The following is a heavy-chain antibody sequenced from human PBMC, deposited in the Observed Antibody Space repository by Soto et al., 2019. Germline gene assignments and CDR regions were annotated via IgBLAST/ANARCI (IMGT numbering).Heavy chain of an antibody. CDR2: ISYDGSNK. J-gene: IGHJ6*02. V-gene: IGHV3-30*18. CDR1: GFTFSSYG. CDR3: AKDALLWDDILTGPSTYYYYYGMDV. D-gene: IGHD3-9*01. Sequence: QVQLVESGGGVVQPGRSLRLSCAASGFTFSSYGMHWVRQAPGKGLEWVAVISYDGSNKYYADSVKGRFTISRDNSKNTLYLQMNSMRAEDTAVYYCAKDALLWDDILTGPSTYYYYYGMDVWGQGTTVTVSS.